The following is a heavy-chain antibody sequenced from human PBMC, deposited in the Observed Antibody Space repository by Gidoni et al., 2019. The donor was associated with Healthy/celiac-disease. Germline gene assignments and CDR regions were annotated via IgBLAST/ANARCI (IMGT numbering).Heavy chain of an antibody. Sequence: QVQLQESGPGLVKPSETLSLTCTVSGGSISSYYWSWIRQPPGKGLEWIGYIYYSGSTNYNPSLKSRVTISVDTSKNQFSLKLSSVTAADTAVYYCARDRPPIRDYYYGMDVWGQGTTVTVSS. D-gene: IGHD3-3*02. V-gene: IGHV4-59*01. CDR2: IYYSGST. J-gene: IGHJ6*02. CDR3: ARDRPPIRDYYYGMDV. CDR1: GGSISSYY.